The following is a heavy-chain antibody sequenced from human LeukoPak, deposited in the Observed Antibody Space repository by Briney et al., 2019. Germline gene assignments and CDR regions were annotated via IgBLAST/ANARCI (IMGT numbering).Heavy chain of an antibody. CDR3: VKGVY. D-gene: IGHD3-10*01. CDR2: IKQDGSEK. CDR1: GFTFSSYW. V-gene: IGHV3-7*01. J-gene: IGHJ4*02. Sequence: GGSLRLSCADSGFTFSSYWMSWVRQAPGKGLEWVANIKQDGSEKYYVDSVKGRFTISRDNAKNSLYLQMNSLRAEDTAVYYCVKGVYWGQGTLVTVSS.